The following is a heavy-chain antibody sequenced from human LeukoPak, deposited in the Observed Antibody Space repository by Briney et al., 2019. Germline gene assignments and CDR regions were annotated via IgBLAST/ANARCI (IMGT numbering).Heavy chain of an antibody. V-gene: IGHV4-34*01. Sequence: KPSETLSLTCAVYGGSFNGYYWSWIRQPPGKGLEWIGEINHSGSTNYNPSLKSRVTISVDTSKNQFSLKLSSVTAADTAVYYCARAAFDFWSGYSTNWFDPWGQGTLVTVSS. CDR2: INHSGST. J-gene: IGHJ5*02. CDR3: ARAAFDFWSGYSTNWFDP. CDR1: GGSFNGYY. D-gene: IGHD3-3*01.